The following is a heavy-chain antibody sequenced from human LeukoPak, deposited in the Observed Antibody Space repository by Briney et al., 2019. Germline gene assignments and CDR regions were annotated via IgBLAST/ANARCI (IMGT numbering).Heavy chain of an antibody. V-gene: IGHV3-23*01. Sequence: GGSLRLSCAASGFTFSSYAMSCVLQAPGKGLEWISAISGSGGSTYYADSVKGRFTISRDNSKNTLYLQMNSLRAEDTAVYYCAKDGGVLLWFGELFGWFDPWGQGTLVTVSS. D-gene: IGHD3-10*01. CDR2: ISGSGGST. CDR3: AKDGGVLLWFGELFGWFDP. J-gene: IGHJ5*02. CDR1: GFTFSSYA.